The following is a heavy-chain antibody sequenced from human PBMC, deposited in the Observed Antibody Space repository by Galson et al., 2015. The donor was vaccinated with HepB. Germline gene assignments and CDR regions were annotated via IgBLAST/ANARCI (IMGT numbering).Heavy chain of an antibody. J-gene: IGHJ3*01. D-gene: IGHD2/OR15-2a*01. CDR2: IIPVLGST. Sequence: SVKVSCKVSGGIFSTFAISWVRQAPGEGLVWMGRIIPVLGSTNYAQTFQGRVTISADTSATTAYLDLTSLRPDDTAVYYCAKSRWVNFLTLFRGPIPDVFDVWAKGRRSSSLQ. V-gene: IGHV1-69*10. CDR3: AKSRWVNFLTLFRGPIPDVFDV. CDR1: GGIFSTFA.